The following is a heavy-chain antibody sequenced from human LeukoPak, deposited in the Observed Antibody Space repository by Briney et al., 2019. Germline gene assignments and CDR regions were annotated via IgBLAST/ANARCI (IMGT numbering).Heavy chain of an antibody. J-gene: IGHJ4*02. Sequence: GGSLRLSCAASGFTFSDHYMDWVRQAPGKGLEWVGRTRNKANSYTTEYAASVKGRFTISRDDSKNSLYLQMNSLKTEDTAVYYCAKSSSGWYGGNYWGQGTLATVSS. CDR1: GFTFSDHY. CDR3: AKSSSGWYGGNY. D-gene: IGHD6-19*01. V-gene: IGHV3-72*01. CDR2: TRNKANSYTT.